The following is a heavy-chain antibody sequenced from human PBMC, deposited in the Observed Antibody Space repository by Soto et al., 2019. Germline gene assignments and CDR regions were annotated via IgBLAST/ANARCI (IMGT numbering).Heavy chain of an antibody. CDR3: ARGYLSTVTTYGYFDY. D-gene: IGHD4-17*01. CDR2: INPSGGSP. J-gene: IGHJ4*02. CDR1: GYTFTNYY. Sequence: QVQLMQSGADVKKPGASVRVSCKASGYTFTNYYIHWVREAPGQGLEWMGIINPSGGSPSYAQKCQGRVTMTRDTSTSTVYMELSSLRSEDTAVYYCARGYLSTVTTYGYFDYWGQGTLVTVSS. V-gene: IGHV1-46*03.